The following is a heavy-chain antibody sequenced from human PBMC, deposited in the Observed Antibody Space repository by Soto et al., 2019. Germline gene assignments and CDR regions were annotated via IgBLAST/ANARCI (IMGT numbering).Heavy chain of an antibody. V-gene: IGHV4-34*01. D-gene: IGHD2-21*01. Sequence: QVQLQQWGAGLLKPSETLSLTCAVYGGAFSGYYWTWIRQPPGTGLEWIGEINHSGSTNYNPSLMSRVTISVDTSTNQFTLKLTSVTAADAAVYYCARDKIAGRFDYWGQGTRVTVSS. CDR2: INHSGST. CDR1: GGAFSGYY. CDR3: ARDKIAGRFDY. J-gene: IGHJ4*02.